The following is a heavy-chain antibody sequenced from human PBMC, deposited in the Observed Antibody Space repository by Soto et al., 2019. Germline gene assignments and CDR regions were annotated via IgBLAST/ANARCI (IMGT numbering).Heavy chain of an antibody. D-gene: IGHD3-22*01. CDR2: IIPIFGTA. CDR3: ATTSGVSYYYDSSGYYFRGKDYFDY. Sequence: SVKVSCKASGGTFSSYAISWVRQAPGQGLEWMGGIIPIFGTANYAQKFQGRVTITADESTSTAYMELSSLRSEDTAVYYCATTSGVSYYYDSSGYYFRGKDYFDYWGQGTRVTVSS. J-gene: IGHJ4*02. CDR1: GGTFSSYA. V-gene: IGHV1-69*13.